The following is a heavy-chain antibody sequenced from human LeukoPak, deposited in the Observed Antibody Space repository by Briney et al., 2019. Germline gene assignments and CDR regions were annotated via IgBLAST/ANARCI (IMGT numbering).Heavy chain of an antibody. CDR2: IYYSWST. J-gene: IGHJ6*03. Sequence: PSETLSLTCTVSGGSISSDYWSWIRQPPGKGLEWVGYIYYSWSTNYNPSLKSRVTISVDTSKNQFSLKLSSVTAADTAVYYCARGYSYSGSYSKIYYYYYMDVWGKGTTVTVSS. V-gene: IGHV4-59*01. CDR1: GGSISSDY. D-gene: IGHD1-26*01. CDR3: ARGYSYSGSYSKIYYYYYMDV.